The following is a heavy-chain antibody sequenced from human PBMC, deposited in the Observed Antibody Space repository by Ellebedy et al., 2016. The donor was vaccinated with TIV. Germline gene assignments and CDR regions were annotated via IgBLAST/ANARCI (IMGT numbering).Heavy chain of an antibody. CDR1: GFSFTTYS. Sequence: GGSLRLSCEASGFSFTTYSMNWVRQAPGKGLEWISYISHSSITIYYADSVKGRFTISRDNAKNSLYLQMNSLRAEDTAVYYCATDGSYGDYLSPAHAFENWGQGTVVIVSS. J-gene: IGHJ3*02. D-gene: IGHD4-17*01. CDR3: ATDGSYGDYLSPAHAFEN. V-gene: IGHV3-48*04. CDR2: ISHSSITI.